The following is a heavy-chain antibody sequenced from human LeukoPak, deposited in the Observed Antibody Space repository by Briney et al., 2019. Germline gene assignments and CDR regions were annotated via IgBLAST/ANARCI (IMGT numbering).Heavy chain of an antibody. CDR2: ISSSVSTI. CDR3: ARNGGFGELLFDY. D-gene: IGHD3-10*01. V-gene: IGHV3-48*03. Sequence: QPGGSLRLSCAASGFTFSSYEMNWVRQAPGKGLEWVSYISSSVSTIYYADSVKGRFTISRDNAKNSLYLQMNSLRAEDTAVYYCARNGGFGELLFDYWGQGTLVTVSS. J-gene: IGHJ4*02. CDR1: GFTFSSYE.